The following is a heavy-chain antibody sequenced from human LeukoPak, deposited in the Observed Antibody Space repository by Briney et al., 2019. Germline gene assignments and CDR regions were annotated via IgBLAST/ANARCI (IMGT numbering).Heavy chain of an antibody. D-gene: IGHD3-22*01. V-gene: IGHV5-51*01. CDR1: GYSFTSYW. CDR2: IYPGDSDT. CDR3: ARQGTYYYDSSGYLNFDY. J-gene: IGHJ4*02. Sequence: GESLKISCKGSGYSFTSYWIGWVRQMPGKGLEWMGIIYPGDSDTRYGPSFQGQVTISADKSISTAYLQWSSLKASDTAMYYCARQGTYYYDSSGYLNFDYWGQGTLVTVSS.